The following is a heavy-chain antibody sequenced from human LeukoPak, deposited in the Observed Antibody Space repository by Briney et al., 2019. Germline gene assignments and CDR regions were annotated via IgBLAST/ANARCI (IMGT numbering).Heavy chain of an antibody. CDR1: GFPFSTHS. CDR3: ARVTRSAVAVNY. CDR2: ISAGGDFV. Sequence: TGGSLRLSCAASGFPFSTHSLNWVRQAPGKGLEWVSSISAGGDFVYYGDSVKGRFTISRDNAKNSLYLQMNSLRAEDTAVYYCARVTRSAVAVNYWGQGTLVTVSS. D-gene: IGHD6-19*01. V-gene: IGHV3-21*01. J-gene: IGHJ4*02.